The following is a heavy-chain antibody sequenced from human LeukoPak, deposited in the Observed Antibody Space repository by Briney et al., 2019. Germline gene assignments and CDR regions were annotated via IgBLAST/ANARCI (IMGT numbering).Heavy chain of an antibody. CDR3: ARDKRSSGYYTDAFDI. V-gene: IGHV3-21*01. J-gene: IGHJ3*02. CDR2: ISSSSSYI. Sequence: PGGSLRLSCAASGFTFSSYSMNWVRQAPGKGLEWVSSISSSSSYINYADSVKGRFTISRDNAKNSLYLQMNSLRAEDTAVYYCARDKRSSGYYTDAFDIWGQGTMVTVSS. D-gene: IGHD3-22*01. CDR1: GFTFSSYS.